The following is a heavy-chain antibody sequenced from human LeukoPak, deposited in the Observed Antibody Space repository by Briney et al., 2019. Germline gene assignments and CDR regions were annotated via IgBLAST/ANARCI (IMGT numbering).Heavy chain of an antibody. CDR2: FIPILGTA. Sequence: SVKVSCKASGGTFSDYALNWVRQAPGQGLEWMGVFIPILGTANSTQKFQGRVTITADMSTSTVYMELSSLRSEDTAVYYCASGPGADYYGSGSYYHYWGQGTLVTVSS. J-gene: IGHJ4*02. CDR3: ASGPGADYYGSGSYYHY. D-gene: IGHD3-10*01. CDR1: GGTFSDYA. V-gene: IGHV1-69*10.